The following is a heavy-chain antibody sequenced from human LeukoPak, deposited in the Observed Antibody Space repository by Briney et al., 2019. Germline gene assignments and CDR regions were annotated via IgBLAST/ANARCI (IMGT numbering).Heavy chain of an antibody. CDR1: GGSISSSSYY. Sequence: SETLSLTCTVSGGSISSSSYYWGWIRQPPGKGLEWIGSIYYSGSTYYNPSLKSRVTISVDTSKKQFSLKLSSVTVADTAVYYCARGAYYYDSSGYYAFDYWGQGTLVTVSS. J-gene: IGHJ4*02. CDR2: IYYSGST. CDR3: ARGAYYYDSSGYYAFDY. V-gene: IGHV4-39*07. D-gene: IGHD3-22*01.